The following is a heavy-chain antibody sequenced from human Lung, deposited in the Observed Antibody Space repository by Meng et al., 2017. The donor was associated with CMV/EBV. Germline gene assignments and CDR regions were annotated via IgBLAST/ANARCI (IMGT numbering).Heavy chain of an antibody. Sequence: GESXKISCKTSQDTFSNYWIGWVRQMPGKCLEWMGIIEPNDSHTRNNPSFQGRVTLSVDKSITTAYLYWSSLKASDPAIDYCARGKKTWVWFGPWGQGTQVTVSS. V-gene: IGHV5-51*01. CDR2: IEPNDSHT. J-gene: IGHJ5*01. CDR3: ARGKKTWVWFGP. CDR1: QDTFSNYW.